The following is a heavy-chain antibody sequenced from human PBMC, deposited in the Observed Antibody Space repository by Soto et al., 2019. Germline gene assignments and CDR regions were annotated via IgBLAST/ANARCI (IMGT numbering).Heavy chain of an antibody. CDR2: IWYDGSNK. J-gene: IGHJ3*02. Sequence: PGGFLRLSSSASGFTFSSYGMHWVRQAPGKGLEWVAVIWYDGSNKYYADSVKGRFTISRDNSKNTLYLQMNSLRAEDTAVYYCARDRVGGAFDIWGQGTMVTVSS. V-gene: IGHV3-33*01. CDR1: GFTFSSYG. CDR3: ARDRVGGAFDI. D-gene: IGHD1-26*01.